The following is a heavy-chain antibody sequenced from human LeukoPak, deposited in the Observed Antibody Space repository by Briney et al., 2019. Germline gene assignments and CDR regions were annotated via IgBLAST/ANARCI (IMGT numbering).Heavy chain of an antibody. Sequence: SETLSLTCTVSGGSLSSYYWSWIRQPAGKGLEWIGRIYTSGSTNYNPSLKSRVTISVDTSKNQFSLKLSSVTAADTAVYYCARKGPRGYSGYDKSDAFDIWGQGTMVTVSS. D-gene: IGHD5-12*01. J-gene: IGHJ3*02. CDR3: ARKGPRGYSGYDKSDAFDI. CDR1: GGSLSSYY. CDR2: IYTSGST. V-gene: IGHV4-4*07.